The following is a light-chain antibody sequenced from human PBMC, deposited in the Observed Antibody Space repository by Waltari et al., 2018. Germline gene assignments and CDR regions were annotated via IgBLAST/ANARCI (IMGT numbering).Light chain of an antibody. J-gene: IGLJ3*02. Sequence: QSVLTQPPSVSGAPGQSVTISCTGSSSNIGAGYDVHWYHQPPGGAPKLLIYAHTSRPSVVPDRFYGSTSGSSASLAINGLQSDDEGDYYCQSYDSRLSAVFGGGTRLSVL. CDR1: SSNIGAGYD. CDR3: QSYDSRLSAV. CDR2: AHT. V-gene: IGLV1-40*01.